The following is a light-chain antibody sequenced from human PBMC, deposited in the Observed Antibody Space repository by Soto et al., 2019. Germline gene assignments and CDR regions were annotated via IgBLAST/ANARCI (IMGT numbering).Light chain of an antibody. J-gene: IGKJ2*03. CDR1: QDISDY. CDR3: QQSVSTPIYS. V-gene: IGKV1-9*01. CDR2: EAS. Sequence: DIPLTQSPSFLSASVGDRVTITCRASQDISDYLAWYQQKPGKAPNLLIYEASTLQSGVPSGFSGSGSGTEFTLTITSLQPEDVGTYFCQQSVSTPIYSFGQGTKVDI.